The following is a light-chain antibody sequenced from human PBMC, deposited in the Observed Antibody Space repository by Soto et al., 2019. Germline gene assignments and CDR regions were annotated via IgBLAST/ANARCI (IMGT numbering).Light chain of an antibody. Sequence: QSALTQPASVSGSPGQSITISCTGSSSDVGGFNYVSWYQQYPGRVPKLIIYEVRNRPSGVSSRFSASKSGITASLTISGLQPDDEADYYCASITSRSTPVFGGGTKLTVL. J-gene: IGLJ2*01. CDR2: EVR. V-gene: IGLV2-14*01. CDR1: SSDVGGFNY. CDR3: ASITSRSTPV.